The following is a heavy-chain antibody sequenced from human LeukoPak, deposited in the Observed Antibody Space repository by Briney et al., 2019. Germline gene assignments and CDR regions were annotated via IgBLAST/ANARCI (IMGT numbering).Heavy chain of an antibody. CDR1: GFTFSSYE. V-gene: IGHV3-48*03. CDR3: ARETYILGAQPLDY. D-gene: IGHD1-26*01. J-gene: IGHJ4*01. Sequence: GGSLRLSCAASGFTFSSYEMNWVRQAPGKGLEWVTYISSSGSTINFADSVKGRFTISRDNAKNSLFLQMNSLRAEDTAVYYCARETYILGAQPLDYWGHGTLVTVSS. CDR2: ISSSGSTI.